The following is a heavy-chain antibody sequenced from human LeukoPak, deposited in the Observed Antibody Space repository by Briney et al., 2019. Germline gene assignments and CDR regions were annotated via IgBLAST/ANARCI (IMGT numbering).Heavy chain of an antibody. Sequence: SETLSLTCTVSGGSINSYYWSWSRQPPGKGLEWIGYIYYSGSTNYNPSLKSRVTISVDTSKNQFSLKLSSVTAADTAVYYCAREGSGYYDSSGYTGWFDPWGKGTLVTVSS. V-gene: IGHV4-59*01. CDR3: AREGSGYYDSSGYTGWFDP. CDR2: IYYSGST. CDR1: GGSINSYY. J-gene: IGHJ5*02. D-gene: IGHD3-22*01.